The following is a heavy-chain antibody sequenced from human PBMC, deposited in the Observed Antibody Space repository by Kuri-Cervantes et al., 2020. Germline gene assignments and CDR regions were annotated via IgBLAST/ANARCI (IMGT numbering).Heavy chain of an antibody. CDR3: ARDLRARLGFGDAFDI. V-gene: IGHV3-74*01. D-gene: IGHD3-3*01. J-gene: IGHJ3*02. Sequence: GESLKISCAASGFTFSSYWMHWVRQAPGKGLVWVSRINSDGSSTSYADSVKGRFTISRDNAKNSLYLQMNSLRAEDTAVYYCARDLRARLGFGDAFDIWGQGTMVTVSS. CDR1: GFTFSSYW. CDR2: INSDGSST.